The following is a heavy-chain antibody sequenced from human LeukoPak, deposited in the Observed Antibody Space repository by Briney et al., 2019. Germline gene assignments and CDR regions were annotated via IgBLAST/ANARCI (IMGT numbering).Heavy chain of an antibody. D-gene: IGHD6-19*01. CDR3: ARDFRLAWLAGDY. Sequence: GGSLRLSCAASGFTFSDYYMSWIRQAPGKGLEWVSYISSSGSTIYYADSVKSRFTISRDNAKNSLYLQMNSLRAEDTAVYYCARDFRLAWLAGDYWGQGTLVTVSS. V-gene: IGHV3-11*04. J-gene: IGHJ4*02. CDR1: GFTFSDYY. CDR2: ISSSGSTI.